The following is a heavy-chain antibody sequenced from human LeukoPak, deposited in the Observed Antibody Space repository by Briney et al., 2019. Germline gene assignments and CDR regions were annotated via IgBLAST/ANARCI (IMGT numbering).Heavy chain of an antibody. CDR2: IYYSGST. V-gene: IGHV4-31*03. Sequence: SETLSLTCTVSGGSISSGGYYWSWIRQHPGKGLEWLGYIYYSGSTYYNPSLKSRVTISVDTSKNQFSLKLSSVTAADTAVYYCARDSVDHYDSSGYYSPHYFDYWGQGTLVTVSS. CDR1: GGSISSGGYY. CDR3: ARDSVDHYDSSGYYSPHYFDY. D-gene: IGHD3-22*01. J-gene: IGHJ4*02.